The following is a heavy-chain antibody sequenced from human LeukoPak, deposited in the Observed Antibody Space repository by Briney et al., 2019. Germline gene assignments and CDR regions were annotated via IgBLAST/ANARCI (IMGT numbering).Heavy chain of an antibody. J-gene: IGHJ6*03. V-gene: IGHV1-69*05. CDR1: GGTFSSYA. Sequence: SVKVSCKASGGTFSSYAISWVRQAPGQGLEWMGGIIPIFGTANYAQKFQGRVTITTDESTSTAYTELSSLRSEDTAVYYCARFGSPEEYYYGSGSPYYYYMDVWGKGTTVTVSS. CDR2: IIPIFGTA. D-gene: IGHD3-10*01. CDR3: ARFGSPEEYYYGSGSPYYYYMDV.